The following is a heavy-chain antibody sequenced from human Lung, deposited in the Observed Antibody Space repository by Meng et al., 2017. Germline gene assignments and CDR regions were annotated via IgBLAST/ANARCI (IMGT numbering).Heavy chain of an antibody. CDR2: INHSGST. CDR1: GGSFSDYY. Sequence: QVQPQQWGAGLLKPSETLSLTCVVSGGSFSDYYWSWIRQPPGKGLEWIGEINHSGSTNYNPSLESRATISVDTSQSNLSLKLSSMTAADSAVYYCARGPTTMAHDFDYWGQGTLVTVSS. CDR3: ARGPTTMAHDFDY. J-gene: IGHJ4*02. D-gene: IGHD4-11*01. V-gene: IGHV4-34*01.